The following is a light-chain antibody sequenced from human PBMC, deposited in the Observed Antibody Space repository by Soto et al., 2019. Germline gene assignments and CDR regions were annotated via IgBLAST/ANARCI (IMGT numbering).Light chain of an antibody. CDR3: QQSYSTPPT. J-gene: IGKJ1*01. Sequence: DIQMSQSPSTVSAYGGDSVTMTCRASQSITTWLAWYQQRPGKAPKLLIYAASSLQSGVPSRFSGSGSGTDFTLTISSLQPEDFATYYCQQSYSTPPTFGQGTKVDIK. V-gene: IGKV1-39*01. CDR1: QSITTW. CDR2: AAS.